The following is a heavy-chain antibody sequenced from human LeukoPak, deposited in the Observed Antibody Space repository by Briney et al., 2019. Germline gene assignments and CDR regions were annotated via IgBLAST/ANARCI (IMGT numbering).Heavy chain of an antibody. Sequence: SETLSLTCTVSGGSISSSSYYWGWIRQPPGKGLEWIGSIYYSGSTYYNPSLKSRVTISVDTSKNQFSLKLSSVTAADTAVYYCARDFTPIYGSGRSSDYWGQGTLVTVSS. J-gene: IGHJ4*02. D-gene: IGHD3-10*01. V-gene: IGHV4-39*07. CDR2: IYYSGST. CDR1: GGSISSSSYY. CDR3: ARDFTPIYGSGRSSDY.